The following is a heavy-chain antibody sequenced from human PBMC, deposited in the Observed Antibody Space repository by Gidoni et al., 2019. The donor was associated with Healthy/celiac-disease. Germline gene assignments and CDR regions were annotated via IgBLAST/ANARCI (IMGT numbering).Heavy chain of an antibody. V-gene: IGHV4-61*02. CDR1: GGSITSGSYY. CDR3: ARGTVWVDY. D-gene: IGHD4-17*01. J-gene: IGHJ4*02. Sequence: QVQLQESGPGLVKPSQTLSLTCTVSGGSITSGSYYWSWIRQPAGKGLEWIGRIYTSGSTHYNPSLKSRGTITVDTSKNQFSLKLSSGTAADTAVYYCARGTVWVDYWGQGTLVTVSS. CDR2: IYTSGST.